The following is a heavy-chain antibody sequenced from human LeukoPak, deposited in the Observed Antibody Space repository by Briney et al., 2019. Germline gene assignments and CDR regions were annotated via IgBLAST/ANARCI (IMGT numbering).Heavy chain of an antibody. CDR2: VYYTGST. CDR3: ARHVHWFDP. V-gene: IGHV4-34*01. J-gene: IGHJ5*02. Sequence: SETLSLTCAVYGGSFSDYYWSWIRQPPGKGLEWIGSVYYTGSTYYNPSLKSRVTIFVDTSKNQFSLKLRSVTAADTAVYYCARHVHWFDPWGQGTLVTVSS. CDR1: GGSFSDYY.